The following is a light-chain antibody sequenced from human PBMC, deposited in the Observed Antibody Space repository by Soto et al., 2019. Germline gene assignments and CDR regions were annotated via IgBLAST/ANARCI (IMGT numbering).Light chain of an antibody. CDR1: QSVDSSF. CDR2: GAS. V-gene: IGKV3-20*01. J-gene: IGKJ1*01. Sequence: EIVLTQSPGSLSLSPGERATLSCRASQSVDSSFFAWYQQKPGQAPRLLIYGASNRATGIPDRFSGSGSGTDFTLTISRLEPEDFAVYYCQQYVSSVTFGQGTKVETK. CDR3: QQYVSSVT.